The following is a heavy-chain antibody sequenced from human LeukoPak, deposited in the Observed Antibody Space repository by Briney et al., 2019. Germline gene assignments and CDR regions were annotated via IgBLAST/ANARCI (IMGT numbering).Heavy chain of an antibody. V-gene: IGHV4-39*01. D-gene: IGHD3-22*01. CDR2: IYYSGST. CDR3: ARLVYYYDSSGYYYLFDY. J-gene: IGHJ4*02. CDR1: GGSISSSSYY. Sequence: SETLSLTCTVSGGSISSSSYYWGWIRQPPGTGLEWIGSIYYSGSTYYNPSLKSRVTISVDTSKNQFSLKLSSVTAADTAVYYCARLVYYYDSSGYYYLFDYWGQGTLVTVSS.